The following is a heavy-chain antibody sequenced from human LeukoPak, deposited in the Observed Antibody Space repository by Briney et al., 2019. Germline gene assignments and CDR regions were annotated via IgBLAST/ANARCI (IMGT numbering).Heavy chain of an antibody. CDR1: GLTVSSNY. Sequence: GGSLRLSCAASGLTVSSNYMSWVRQAPGKGLEWVSGISGSGGSTYYADSVKGRFTISRDNSKNTLYLQMNSLRAEDTAVYYCAKGSSGGSYSDWGQGTLVTVSS. J-gene: IGHJ4*02. CDR2: ISGSGGST. CDR3: AKGSSGGSYSD. D-gene: IGHD1-26*01. V-gene: IGHV3-23*01.